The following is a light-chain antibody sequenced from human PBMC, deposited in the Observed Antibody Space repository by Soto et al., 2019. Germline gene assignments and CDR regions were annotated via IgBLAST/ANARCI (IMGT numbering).Light chain of an antibody. CDR2: DVS. CDR1: SSDVGGYNY. Sequence: QPALTQPASVSRSPGQSIPISCTETSSDVGGYNYVSWLQQHPGKVPKLIIYDVSSRPSGVSNRFSGSKSGNTASLTISGLQAEDEADYYCTSYTCSNTHVFGGGTKVTVL. CDR3: TSYTCSNTHV. J-gene: IGLJ1*01. V-gene: IGLV2-14*01.